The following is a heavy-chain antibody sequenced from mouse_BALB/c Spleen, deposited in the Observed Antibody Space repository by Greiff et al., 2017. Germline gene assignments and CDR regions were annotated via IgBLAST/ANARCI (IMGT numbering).Heavy chain of an antibody. J-gene: IGHJ4*01. CDR2: IYPGGGYT. CDR3: ARSRDYGGLRAMDY. CDR1: GYTFTNYW. V-gene: IGHV1-63*02. Sequence: QVQLKESGAELVRPGTSVKMSCKAAGYTFTNYWIGWVKQRPGHGLEWIGDIYPGGGYTNYNEKFKGKATLTADTSSSTAYMQLSSLTSEDSAIYYCARSRDYGGLRAMDYWGQGTSVTVSS. D-gene: IGHD1-1*01.